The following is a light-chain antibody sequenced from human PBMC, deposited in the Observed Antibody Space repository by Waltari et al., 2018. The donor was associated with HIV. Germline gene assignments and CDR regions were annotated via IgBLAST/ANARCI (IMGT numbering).Light chain of an antibody. Sequence: QSALTQPRSVSGSPGQSVTISCTGSSRDVGGYNYVSWYHQQPTKAPNIIIYDVSERPSGVPDRFSVSKSGNRASLTISGLQAEDEADYYCYSYAGSLLFGGGTKLTVL. V-gene: IGLV2-11*01. J-gene: IGLJ2*01. CDR1: SRDVGGYNY. CDR2: DVS. CDR3: YSYAGSLL.